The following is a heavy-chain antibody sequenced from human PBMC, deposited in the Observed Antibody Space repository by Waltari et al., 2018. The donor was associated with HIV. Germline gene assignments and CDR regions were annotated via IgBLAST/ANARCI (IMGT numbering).Heavy chain of an antibody. D-gene: IGHD3-3*01. V-gene: IGHV4-39*07. J-gene: IGHJ6*02. CDR1: GGSISSSSYY. CDR3: ARVISISIFGVVRDYYYGMDV. CDR2: IYYSGST. Sequence: QLQLQESAPGLVKPSETLSLTCTVSGGSISSSSYYWGWIRQPPGKGLEWIGSIYYSGSTYYNPSLKSRVTISVDTSKNQFSLKLSSVTAADTAVYYCARVISISIFGVVRDYYYGMDVWGQGTTVTVSS.